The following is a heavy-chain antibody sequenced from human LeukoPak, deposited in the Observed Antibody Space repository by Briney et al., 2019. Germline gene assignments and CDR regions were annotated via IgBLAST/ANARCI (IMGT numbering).Heavy chain of an antibody. V-gene: IGHV4-39*02. J-gene: IGHJ4*02. Sequence: PSETLSLTCSVSGASISSSTYYWGWIRQPPGKGLEWIGAIYYTGTTYYNPSLRSRVTISVDTSKNHFSLKLSSVTAADTALYYCASAPRQGSIGGLDYWGQGTLVTVPS. CDR3: ASAPRQGSIGGLDY. CDR2: IYYTGTT. D-gene: IGHD3-16*01. CDR1: GASISSSTYY.